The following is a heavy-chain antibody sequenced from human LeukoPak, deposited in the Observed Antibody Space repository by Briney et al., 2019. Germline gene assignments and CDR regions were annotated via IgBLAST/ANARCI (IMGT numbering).Heavy chain of an antibody. CDR2: IYPGDSDT. Sequence: GESLQISFKGSGYSFTCYWIGWGRRMPGKGREWMGIIYPGDSDTRYSPSFQGQVTISADKSISTAYLQWSSLKASDTAMYYCARQPDYGDYEWAYWGQGTLVTVSS. D-gene: IGHD4-17*01. CDR1: GYSFTCYW. CDR3: ARQPDYGDYEWAY. J-gene: IGHJ4*02. V-gene: IGHV5-51*01.